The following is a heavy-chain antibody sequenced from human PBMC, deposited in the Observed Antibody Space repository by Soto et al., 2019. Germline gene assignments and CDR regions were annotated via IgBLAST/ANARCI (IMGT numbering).Heavy chain of an antibody. CDR3: TTGYYDYVWGTLFDY. Sequence: SVSNAWMNWVRQAPGKGLEWVGRIKSKTDGGTTDYAAPVKGRFTISRDDSKNTLYLQMNSLKTEDTAVYYCTTGYYDYVWGTLFDYWGQGTLVTVSS. V-gene: IGHV3-15*07. CDR1: SVSNAW. J-gene: IGHJ4*02. D-gene: IGHD3-16*01. CDR2: IKSKTDGGTT.